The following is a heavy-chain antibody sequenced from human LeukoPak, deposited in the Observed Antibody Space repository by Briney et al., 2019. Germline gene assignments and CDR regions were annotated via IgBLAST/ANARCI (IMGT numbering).Heavy chain of an antibody. Sequence: GGSLRLSCAASGFTFSSYWMGWVRQSLAKGLEWVASIQQGGRHKYYVDSVKGRFTISRDNAKNSLFLQMDSLRAEDTAVYYCARAPIDSNSWYHAFNIWGQGTMVTVSS. J-gene: IGHJ3*02. CDR1: GFTFSSYW. CDR3: ARAPIDSNSWYHAFNI. V-gene: IGHV3-7*01. CDR2: IQQGGRHK. D-gene: IGHD6-13*01.